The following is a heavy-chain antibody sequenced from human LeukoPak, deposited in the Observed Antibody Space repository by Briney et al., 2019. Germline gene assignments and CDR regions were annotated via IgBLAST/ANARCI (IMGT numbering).Heavy chain of an antibody. CDR2: ITTYNGDT. CDR3: ARGGTWSFDS. Sequence: GASVKVSCKAFDYTFSSYGISWVRQAPGHGLEWMGRITTYNGDTKYAQSVQGRVTMTTDTSTSTVYMELRSLRFDDTAVYYCARGGTWSFDSWGQGTLVTVSS. J-gene: IGHJ4*02. CDR1: DYTFSSYG. D-gene: IGHD6-13*01. V-gene: IGHV1-18*01.